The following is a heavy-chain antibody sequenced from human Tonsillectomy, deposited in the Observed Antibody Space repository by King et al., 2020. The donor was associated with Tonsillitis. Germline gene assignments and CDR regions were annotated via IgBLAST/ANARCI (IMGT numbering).Heavy chain of an antibody. CDR1: GGSISSSSYY. D-gene: IGHD2-2*01. V-gene: IGHV4-39*01. J-gene: IGHJ4*02. Sequence: QLQESGQGLVKPSETLSLTCTVYGGSISSSSYYWAWIRQPPGKGLEWIGSIYYSGSTYYNPSRKSRVTISVDTSKNQFSLKLKSVTAADTAVYYCVRQASSLGSDFWGQGTLVTVSS. CDR3: VRQASSLGSDF. CDR2: IYYSGST.